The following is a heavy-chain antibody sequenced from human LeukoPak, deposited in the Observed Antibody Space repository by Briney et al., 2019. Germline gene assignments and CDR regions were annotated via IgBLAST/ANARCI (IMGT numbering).Heavy chain of an antibody. CDR1: GFTFSSYG. CDR2: IWYDGSNK. V-gene: IGHV3-33*06. J-gene: IGHJ4*02. D-gene: IGHD2-2*01. CDR3: AKDLRYCSSTSCYQANYFDY. Sequence: GGSLRLSCAASGFTFSSYGMHWVRQAPGKGREWVAVIWYDGSNKYYADSVKGRFTISRDNSKNTLYLQMNSLRAEDTAVYYCAKDLRYCSSTSCYQANYFDYWGQGTLVTVSS.